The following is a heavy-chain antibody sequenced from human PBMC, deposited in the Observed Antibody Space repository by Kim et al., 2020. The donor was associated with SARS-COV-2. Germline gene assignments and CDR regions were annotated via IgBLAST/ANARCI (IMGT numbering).Heavy chain of an antibody. CDR1: GFTFSDYA. CDR2: ISGSAGST. J-gene: IGHJ4*02. D-gene: IGHD3-10*01. Sequence: GGSLRLSCAASGFTFSDYAMTWVRQAPGKGLEWVSTISGSAGSTYYADSVKGRFTISRDNSKNTLYLQMNSLRAEDTAVYYCAKDMGDYYGSGSYSSDYWGQGTLVTVSS. CDR3: AKDMGDYYGSGSYSSDY. V-gene: IGHV3-23*01.